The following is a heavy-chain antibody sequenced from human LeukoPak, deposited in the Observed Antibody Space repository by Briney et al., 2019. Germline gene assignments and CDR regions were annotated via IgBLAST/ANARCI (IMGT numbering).Heavy chain of an antibody. CDR3: ARTKTYCGGGCYSDFDY. CDR1: GYTFTSYG. CDR2: ISAYNGNT. D-gene: IGHD2-21*02. Sequence: ASVKVSCKASGYTFTSYGISWVRQAPGQGLEWMGWISAYNGNTNYAQKLQGRVTMTTDTSTSTAYMELRSLRSDDTAVYYCARTKTYCGGGCYSDFDYWGQGTLVTVSS. V-gene: IGHV1-18*01. J-gene: IGHJ4*02.